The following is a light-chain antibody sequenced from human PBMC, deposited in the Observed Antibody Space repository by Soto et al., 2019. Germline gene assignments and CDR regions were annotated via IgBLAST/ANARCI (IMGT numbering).Light chain of an antibody. J-gene: IGKJ1*01. Sequence: SPATLSLSPGERATLSCRASQSVSSNLAWYQQKPGQAPRLLIYGASTRATGIPARFSGSGSGTEFTLTISSLQSEDFAVYYCQQYNNWPQTFGQGTKVDIK. CDR1: QSVSSN. CDR3: QQYNNWPQT. CDR2: GAS. V-gene: IGKV3-15*01.